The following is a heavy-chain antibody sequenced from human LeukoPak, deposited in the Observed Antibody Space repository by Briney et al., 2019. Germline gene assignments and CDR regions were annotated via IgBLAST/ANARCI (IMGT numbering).Heavy chain of an antibody. CDR3: ARPRLGNYARYFDY. J-gene: IGHJ4*02. D-gene: IGHD1-7*01. V-gene: IGHV4-39*01. CDR1: GGSISSSSYY. CDR2: IYYSGST. Sequence: SETLSLTCTVSGGSISSSSYYWGWIRQPPGKGLEWLGSIYYSGSTYYNPSLKSRVTISVDTSKNQFSLKLSSVTAADTAVYYCARPRLGNYARYFDYWGQGTLVTVSS.